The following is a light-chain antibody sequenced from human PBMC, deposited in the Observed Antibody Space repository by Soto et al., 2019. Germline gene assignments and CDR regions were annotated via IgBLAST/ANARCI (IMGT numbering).Light chain of an antibody. V-gene: IGKV1-5*03. Sequence: EIHMTQSRYTLSASVGDRVTIHCRASQSISSWLAWYQQKPGKAPKLLIYKASSLESGVPSRFSGSGSGTEFTLTISSLQPDDFATYYCQQYNSYSWTSAQRAKVDI. CDR1: QSISSW. CDR2: KAS. J-gene: IGKJ1*01. CDR3: QQYNSYSWT.